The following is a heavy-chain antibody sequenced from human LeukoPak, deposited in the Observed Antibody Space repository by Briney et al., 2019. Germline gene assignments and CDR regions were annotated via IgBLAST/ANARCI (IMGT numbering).Heavy chain of an antibody. V-gene: IGHV1-2*02. Sequence: GASVKVSCKASGYTFTGYYMHWVRQAPGQGLEWMGWINPNSGGTNDAQKFQGRVTMTRDTSISTAYMELSRLRSDDTAMYFCAREYCSGGSCYKNFDYWGQGTLVTVSS. CDR3: AREYCSGGSCYKNFDY. J-gene: IGHJ4*02. CDR1: GYTFTGYY. CDR2: INPNSGGT. D-gene: IGHD2-15*01.